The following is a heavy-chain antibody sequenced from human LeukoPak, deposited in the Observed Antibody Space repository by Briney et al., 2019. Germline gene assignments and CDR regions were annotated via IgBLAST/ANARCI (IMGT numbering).Heavy chain of an antibody. Sequence: ASVKVSCKASGYTFTSYAVNWVRQAPGQGLEWMGWINTNTGNPTYAQGFTGRFVFSLDTSVSTAYLQISSLKAEDTAVYYCATQSIVVVPAEFDPWGQGTLVTVSS. CDR2: INTNTGNP. CDR1: GYTFTSYA. V-gene: IGHV7-4-1*02. D-gene: IGHD2-2*01. CDR3: ATQSIVVVPAEFDP. J-gene: IGHJ5*02.